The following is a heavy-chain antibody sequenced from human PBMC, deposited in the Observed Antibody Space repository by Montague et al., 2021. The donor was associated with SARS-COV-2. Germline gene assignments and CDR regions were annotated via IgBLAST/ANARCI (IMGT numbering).Heavy chain of an antibody. CDR3: ARGSGWVGNDMDI. CDR2: ICYGGST. D-gene: IGHD6-19*01. J-gene: IGHJ6*03. CDR1: SGSISSYY. Sequence: SETLSLTCTVSSGSISSYYWNWIRQPPGKGLEWIGYICYGGSTYYNPSLKSRVTISVDTSKNQFSLNLSSVTAADTAVYYCARGSGWVGNDMDIWGKGTMVTVSS. V-gene: IGHV4-59*12.